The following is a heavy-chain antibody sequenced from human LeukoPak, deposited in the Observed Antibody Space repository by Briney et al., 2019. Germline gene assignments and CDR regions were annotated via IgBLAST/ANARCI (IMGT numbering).Heavy chain of an antibody. D-gene: IGHD1-26*01. V-gene: IGHV3-33*01. Sequence: PGGSLRLSCAASGFTFSRYAMHWVRQAPGKGMEGVAIVWYDGSNENYVDSVKGRFTISRDNSKNALYLQMNSLRAEDTAVYYCARDIFDSGSYYFDYWGQGTLVTVSS. J-gene: IGHJ4*02. CDR3: ARDIFDSGSYYFDY. CDR1: GFTFSRYA. CDR2: VWYDGSNE.